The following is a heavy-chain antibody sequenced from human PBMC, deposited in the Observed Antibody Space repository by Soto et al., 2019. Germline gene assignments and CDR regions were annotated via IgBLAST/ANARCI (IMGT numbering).Heavy chain of an antibody. CDR3: TRWAYSYGWYFDY. Sequence: GGSLRLSCAASGFTFSGCAMHWVRQASGKGLEWLGRIRSKPNNYATEYAASVQGRFTISRDDSKNTAYLEMNSLKTEDTAVYYCTRWAYSYGWYFDYWGQGA. J-gene: IGHJ4*02. CDR2: IRSKPNNYAT. D-gene: IGHD6-19*01. V-gene: IGHV3-73*01. CDR1: GFTFSGCA.